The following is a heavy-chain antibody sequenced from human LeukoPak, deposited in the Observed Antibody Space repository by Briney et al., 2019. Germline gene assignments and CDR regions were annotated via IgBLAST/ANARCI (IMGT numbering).Heavy chain of an antibody. Sequence: SETLSLTCTVSGGSISSYYWSWIRQPPGKGLEWIGYIYYSRSTNYNPSLKSRVTISVDTSKNQFSLKLSSVTAADTAVYYCARAADSSGWYFNWFDPWGQGTLVTVS. D-gene: IGHD6-19*01. J-gene: IGHJ5*02. CDR3: ARAADSSGWYFNWFDP. CDR1: GGSISSYY. V-gene: IGHV4-59*01. CDR2: IYYSRST.